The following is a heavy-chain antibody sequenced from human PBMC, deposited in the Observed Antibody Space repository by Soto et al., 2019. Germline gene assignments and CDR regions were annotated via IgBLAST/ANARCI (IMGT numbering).Heavy chain of an antibody. D-gene: IGHD2-2*01. Sequence: SVKVSCKASGGTFSSYAISWVRQAPGQGLEWMGGIIPIFGTANYAQKFQGRVTITADESTSTAYMELSSLRSEDTAVYYCARDLNVVVPAAEYPPAYYYYGMDAWGQGTTVTVSS. V-gene: IGHV1-69*13. CDR2: IIPIFGTA. J-gene: IGHJ6*02. CDR1: GGTFSSYA. CDR3: ARDLNVVVPAAEYPPAYYYYGMDA.